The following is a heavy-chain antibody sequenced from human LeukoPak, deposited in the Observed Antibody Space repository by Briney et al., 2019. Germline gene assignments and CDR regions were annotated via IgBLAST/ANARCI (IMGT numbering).Heavy chain of an antibody. J-gene: IGHJ4*02. CDR1: GFTFSSYS. CDR3: ARDVVRLRSAAGVGDY. CDR2: ISSSSSYI. V-gene: IGHV3-21*01. D-gene: IGHD6-13*01. Sequence: GGSLRLSCAASGFTFSSYSMNWVRQAPGKGLEWVSSISSSSSYIYYADSVKGRFTISRDNAKNSLYLQMNSLRAEDTAVYYCARDVVRLRSAAGVGDYWGQGTLVTVSS.